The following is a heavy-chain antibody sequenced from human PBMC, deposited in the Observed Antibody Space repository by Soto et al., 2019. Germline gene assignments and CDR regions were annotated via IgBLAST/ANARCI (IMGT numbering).Heavy chain of an antibody. CDR2: ISGNNGAT. CDR1: GYTFAHYG. Sequence: QVQLMQSGAEVKKPGASVKVSCTASGYTFAHYGISWVRQAPGQGLEWMGWISGNNGATNYAPKMQGRVTMTIDTSTDTAYMDLRSLTSDDTAVYFCARGLKYFRVLGNWFDSWGQGTLVTVSS. D-gene: IGHD2-2*01. CDR3: ARGLKYFRVLGNWFDS. V-gene: IGHV1-18*04. J-gene: IGHJ5*01.